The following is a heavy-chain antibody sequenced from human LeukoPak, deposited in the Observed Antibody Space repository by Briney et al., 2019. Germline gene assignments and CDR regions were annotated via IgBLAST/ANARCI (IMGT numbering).Heavy chain of an antibody. CDR3: TRGHYLGFEP. CDR2: VGTVGDI. Sequence: GGSLRLSCEASGLTFRTNDFHWVRQAPGKGLEWVSGVGTVGDIYYADSVRGRFTLSREDAKNSLFLQMNSLRVEDTAVYYCTRGHYLGFEPWGQGVLVTV. CDR1: GLTFRTND. D-gene: IGHD2/OR15-2a*01. V-gene: IGHV3-13*01. J-gene: IGHJ5*02.